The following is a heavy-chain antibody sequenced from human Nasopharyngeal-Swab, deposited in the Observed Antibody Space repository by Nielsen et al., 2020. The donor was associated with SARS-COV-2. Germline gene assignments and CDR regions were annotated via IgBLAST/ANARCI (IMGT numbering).Heavy chain of an antibody. J-gene: IGHJ6*02. CDR1: GGSISSYY. V-gene: IGHV4-59*13. Sequence: GSLRLSCTVSGGSISSYYWSWIRQPPGKGLEWIGYIYYSGSTNYNPSLKSRVTISVDTSKNQFSLKLSSVTAADTAVYYCARSEWIQLWSTGRRGMDVWGQGTTVTVSS. CDR2: IYYSGST. D-gene: IGHD5-18*01. CDR3: ARSEWIQLWSTGRRGMDV.